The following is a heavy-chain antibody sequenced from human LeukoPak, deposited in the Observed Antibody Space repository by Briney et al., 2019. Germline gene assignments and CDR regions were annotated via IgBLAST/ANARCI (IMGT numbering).Heavy chain of an antibody. V-gene: IGHV4-30-2*01. CDR3: ARVRYSGYEAYFDY. CDR1: GVSISSGGYS. D-gene: IGHD5-12*01. Sequence: PSQTLSLTCAVSGVSISSGGYSWSWIRQPPGKGLEWIGYIYHSGSTYYNPSLKSRVTISVDRSKNQFSLKLSSVTAADTAVYYCARVRYSGYEAYFDYWGQGTLVPVSS. J-gene: IGHJ4*02. CDR2: IYHSGST.